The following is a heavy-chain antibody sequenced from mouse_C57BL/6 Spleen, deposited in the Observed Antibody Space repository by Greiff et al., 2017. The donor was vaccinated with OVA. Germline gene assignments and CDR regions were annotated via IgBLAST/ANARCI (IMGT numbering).Heavy chain of an antibody. CDR1: GYTFTSYW. CDR2: IHPNSGST. Sequence: QVQLQQPGAELVKPGASVKLSCKASGYTFTSYWMHWVKQRPGQGLEWIGMIHPNSGSTNYNEKFKSKATLTVDKSSSTAYMQLSSLTSEDSAVYDCARTYGSSPHYYFDYWGQGTTLTVSS. CDR3: ARTYGSSPHYYFDY. V-gene: IGHV1-64*01. J-gene: IGHJ2*01. D-gene: IGHD1-1*01.